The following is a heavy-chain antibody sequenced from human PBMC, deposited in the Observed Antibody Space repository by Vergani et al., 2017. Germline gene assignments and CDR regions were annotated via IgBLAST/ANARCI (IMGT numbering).Heavy chain of an antibody. CDR3: ARYLTSFGVVTYRNYRDV. V-gene: IGHV1-69*01. J-gene: IGHJ6*03. CDR2: IIPIFGTP. D-gene: IGHD3-3*01. CDR1: GGTFSSYA. Sequence: QVQLVQSGAAVKKPGSSVKVSCKASGGTFSSYAIRWVRQAPGQGLEWMGGIIPIFGTPNYAQKFQGRVTITADESTSTAYMALSSLRSEDTAVYYCARYLTSFGVVTYRNYRDVWGKGTTVTVSS.